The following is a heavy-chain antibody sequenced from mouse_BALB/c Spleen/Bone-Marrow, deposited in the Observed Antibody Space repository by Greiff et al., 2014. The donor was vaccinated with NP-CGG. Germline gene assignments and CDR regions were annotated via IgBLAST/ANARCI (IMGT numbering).Heavy chain of an antibody. CDR2: INPDSRTI. D-gene: IGHD1-2*01. CDR3: ARNGYYGWMTY. Sequence: EVLLVESGGGLVQPGGSLKLSCAASGFDFSGYWMTWVRQAPGKGLEWIGEINPDSRTINYKPSLKEKFIVSRDNAKNTLYLQMSKVRSEDTALYYCARNGYYGWMTYWGQGTLVTVSA. CDR1: GFDFSGYW. V-gene: IGHV4-1*02. J-gene: IGHJ3*01.